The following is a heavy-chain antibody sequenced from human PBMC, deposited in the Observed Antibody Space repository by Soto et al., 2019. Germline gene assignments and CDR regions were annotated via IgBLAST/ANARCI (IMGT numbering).Heavy chain of an antibody. V-gene: IGHV2-5*01. CDR2: IYWNDDK. D-gene: IGHD2-8*01. CDR1: GFSLSTSGVG. Sequence: SGPTLVKPTQTLTLTCTFSGFSLSTSGVGVGWIRQPPGKALEWLALIYWNDDKRYSPSLKSRLTITKDTSKNQVVLTMTNMDPVDTATYYCAHDCTNGVCFDYWGQGTLVTVSS. J-gene: IGHJ4*02. CDR3: AHDCTNGVCFDY.